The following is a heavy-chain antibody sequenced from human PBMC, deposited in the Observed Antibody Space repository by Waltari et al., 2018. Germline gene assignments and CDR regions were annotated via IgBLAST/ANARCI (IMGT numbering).Heavy chain of an antibody. CDR1: GFTFSTYA. J-gene: IGHJ6*03. Sequence: EARLEESGGGLEQPGKSLRLSCSASGFTFSTYAMTWVRQAPGKGLEWVSSISDDGQTSFYADSVKGRCIISRDNSKSTLFRHLNSLRGDDTARYYCAKGIRATATYFYMDVWGKGTTVTVSS. CDR2: ISDDGQTS. CDR3: AKGIRATATYFYMDV. D-gene: IGHD3-10*01. V-gene: IGHV3-23*04.